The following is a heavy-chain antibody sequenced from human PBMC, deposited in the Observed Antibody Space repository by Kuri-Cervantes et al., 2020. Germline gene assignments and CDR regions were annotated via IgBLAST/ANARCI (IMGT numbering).Heavy chain of an antibody. J-gene: IGHJ6*02. V-gene: IGHV3-21*01. CDR2: ISSSSYI. CDR3: AREWAPYYYYYYGMDV. D-gene: IGHD1-26*01. Sequence: GGSLRLSCAASGFTFSSYSMNWVRQAPGKGLEWVSSISSSSYIYYADSVKGRFTISRDNAKNSLYLQMNSLRAEDTAVYYCAREWAPYYYYYYGMDVWGQGTTVAVFS. CDR1: GFTFSSYS.